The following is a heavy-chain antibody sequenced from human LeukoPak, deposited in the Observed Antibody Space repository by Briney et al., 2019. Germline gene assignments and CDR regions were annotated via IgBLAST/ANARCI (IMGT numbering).Heavy chain of an antibody. D-gene: IGHD5-18*01. CDR1: GFTFTSSA. CDR3: AAGEDTAMVPFDY. Sequence: SVKVSCKASGFTFTSSAVQWVRQARGQRLEWIGWIVVGSGNTNYAQKFQERVTITRDMSTSTAYMELSSLRSEDTAVYYCAAGEDTAMVPFDYWGQGTLVTVSS. J-gene: IGHJ4*02. CDR2: IVVGSGNT. V-gene: IGHV1-58*01.